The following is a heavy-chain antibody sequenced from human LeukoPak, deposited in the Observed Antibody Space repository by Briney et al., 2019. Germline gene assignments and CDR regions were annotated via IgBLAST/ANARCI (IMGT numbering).Heavy chain of an antibody. J-gene: IGHJ3*02. Sequence: ASVKVSCKASGYTFTNYGISWVRQAPGQGLEWMGWISAYNGNTNYAQKLQGRVTMTTDTSTSTAYMELRSLRSDDTAVYYCARYKPQTYYYDSSGPGGAFDIWGQGTMVTVSS. CDR1: GYTFTNYG. V-gene: IGHV1-18*01. D-gene: IGHD3-22*01. CDR3: ARYKPQTYYYDSSGPGGAFDI. CDR2: ISAYNGNT.